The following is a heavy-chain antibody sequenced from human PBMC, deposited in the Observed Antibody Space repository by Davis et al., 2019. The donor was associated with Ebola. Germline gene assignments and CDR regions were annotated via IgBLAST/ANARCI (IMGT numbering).Heavy chain of an antibody. CDR1: GYSFTSYW. Sequence: GESLKISCKGSGYSFTSYWIAWVRQIPGKGLEWMGIIYAGDSDARYSPSFEGQVTISVDRSLTTAYLQWSSLRASDTAIYNCARQESLYGYIDYWGQGTLITVSS. CDR3: ARQESLYGYIDY. D-gene: IGHD5-24*01. J-gene: IGHJ4*02. V-gene: IGHV5-51*01. CDR2: IYAGDSDA.